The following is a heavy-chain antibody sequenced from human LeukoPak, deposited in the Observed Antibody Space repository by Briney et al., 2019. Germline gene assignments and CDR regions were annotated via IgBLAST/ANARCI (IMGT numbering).Heavy chain of an antibody. CDR1: GYSITSGHY. D-gene: IGHD2-15*01. CDR2: IYYSGST. Sequence: ASETLSLTCTVSGYSITSGHYWGWIRQPPGKGLEWIGSIYYSGSTYYNPSLKSRVTISVDTSKNQFSLKLSSVTAADTAVYYCARRGGLEYYFDYWGQGTLVTVSS. J-gene: IGHJ4*02. V-gene: IGHV4-38-2*02. CDR3: ARRGGLEYYFDY.